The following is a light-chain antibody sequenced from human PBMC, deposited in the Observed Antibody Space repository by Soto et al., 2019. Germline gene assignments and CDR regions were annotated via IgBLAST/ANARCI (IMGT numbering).Light chain of an antibody. CDR3: QTYDVSLSAGI. J-gene: IGLJ2*01. V-gene: IGLV1-40*01. CDR1: SSNIGAGSE. CDR2: GNS. Sequence: QSVLTQPPSVSGAPGQRVTISCTGTSSNIGAGSEVHWYQQLPGTAPRLLIYGNSNRASGVPDRFSDSKSGTSASLDISGLQAEDEADYYCQTYDVSLSAGIFGGGTKLTVL.